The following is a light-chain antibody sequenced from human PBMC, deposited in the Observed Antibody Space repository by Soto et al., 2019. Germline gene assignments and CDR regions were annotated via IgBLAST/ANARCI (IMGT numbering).Light chain of an antibody. J-gene: IGLJ2*01. CDR3: AALDGSLKNVL. CDR1: GSSIGTNT. V-gene: IGLV1-44*01. Sequence: QSVLTQPPSASGTPGQRVTISCSGSGSSIGTNTVNWYRQLPGTAPKLLIYGNNQRPSGVPDRVSGSKSGTAASLGISGIQSEDEADYYCAALDGSLKNVLFGGGTKLTVL. CDR2: GNN.